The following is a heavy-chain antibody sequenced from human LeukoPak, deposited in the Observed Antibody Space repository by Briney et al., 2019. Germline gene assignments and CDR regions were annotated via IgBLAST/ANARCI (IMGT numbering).Heavy chain of an antibody. CDR1: GGSFSDYY. CDR3: AGLRFLEWSRGY. Sequence: SETLSLTCAVYGGSFSDYYWSWIRQPPGKGLEWIGEINHSGSTNYNPSLKSRVTISVDTSKNQFSLKLSSVTAADTAVYYCAGLRFLEWSRGYWGQGTLVTVSS. J-gene: IGHJ4*02. CDR2: INHSGST. V-gene: IGHV4-34*01. D-gene: IGHD3-3*01.